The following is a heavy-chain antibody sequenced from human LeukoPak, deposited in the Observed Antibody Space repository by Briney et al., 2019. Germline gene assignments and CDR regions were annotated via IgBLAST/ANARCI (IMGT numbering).Heavy chain of an antibody. V-gene: IGHV1-69*06. Sequence: ASVKVSCKASGGTFISYAISWVRQAPGQGLEWMGGIIPIFGTANYAQKFQGRVTITADKSTSTAYMELSSLRSEDTAVYYCARGDIVVVPAASLYYYYGMDVWGKGTTVTVSS. D-gene: IGHD2-2*01. J-gene: IGHJ6*04. CDR3: ARGDIVVVPAASLYYYYGMDV. CDR1: GGTFISYA. CDR2: IIPIFGTA.